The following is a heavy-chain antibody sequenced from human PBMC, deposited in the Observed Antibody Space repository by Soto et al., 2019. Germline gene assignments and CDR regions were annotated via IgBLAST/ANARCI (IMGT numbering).Heavy chain of an antibody. CDR3: ARDRSGSYCPSFFAY. V-gene: IGHV4-59*01. CDR1: DSSISNYY. Sequence: SEYLSLTCTVSDSSISNYYWSWIRQPPGKGLEWIGYMYFRGSTNYNPSLASRVTISVDTSKNQFSLKLSSVTAADTAVYYCARDRSGSYCPSFFAYWGQGILVTVSS. CDR2: MYFRGST. J-gene: IGHJ4*02. D-gene: IGHD1-26*01.